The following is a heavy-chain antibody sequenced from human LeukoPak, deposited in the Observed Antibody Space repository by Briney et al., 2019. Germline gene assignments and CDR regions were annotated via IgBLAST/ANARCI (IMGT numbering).Heavy chain of an antibody. CDR1: GFTFSSYA. D-gene: IGHD6-13*01. V-gene: IGHV3-23*01. J-gene: IGHJ4*02. CDR2: ISGSGGST. CDR3: ARRAYSSSWFVFDY. Sequence: PGGSLRLSCAASGFTFSSYAMSWVRQAPGKGLEWVSDISGSGGSTYYADSVKGRFTISRDNAKNSLYLQMNSLRAEDTALYYCARRAYSSSWFVFDYWGQGTLVTVSS.